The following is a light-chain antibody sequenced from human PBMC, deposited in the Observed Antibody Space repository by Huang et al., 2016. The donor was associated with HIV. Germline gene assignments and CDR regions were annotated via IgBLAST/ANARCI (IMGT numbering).Light chain of an antibody. CDR1: QRVSYN. V-gene: IGKV3-15*01. CDR2: GTS. Sequence: EIVMTQSPATLSVSPGERATLSCRASQRVSYNLAWYQQKPGQAPRLLIYGTSTRATGVPTRFSGSGSGTEFTLTINSLQSEDFAVYYCQQYNNWPPLTFGGGTKVEI. CDR3: QQYNNWPPLT. J-gene: IGKJ4*01.